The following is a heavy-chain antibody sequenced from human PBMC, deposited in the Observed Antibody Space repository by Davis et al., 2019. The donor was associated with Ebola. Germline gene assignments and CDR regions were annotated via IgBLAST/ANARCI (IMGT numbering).Heavy chain of an antibody. CDR1: GGSIRTYY. CDR2: IYYSGTT. D-gene: IGHD6-19*01. J-gene: IGHJ4*02. V-gene: IGHV4-59*01. CDR3: ARGSQWLGPDY. Sequence: SETLSLTCTVSGGSIRTYYWSWVRQPPGKGLEWVGYIYYSGTTHYNPSLRGRVTISVDTSKKHFSLKLGSVTAADTAVYYCARGSQWLGPDYWGQGTLVTVSS.